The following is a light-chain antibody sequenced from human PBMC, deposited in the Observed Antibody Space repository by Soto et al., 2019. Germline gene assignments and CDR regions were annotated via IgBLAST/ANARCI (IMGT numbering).Light chain of an antibody. V-gene: IGLV2-14*03. J-gene: IGLJ1*01. CDR3: CSYRNPSSYV. CDR2: DVS. Sequence: QSVLTQPASVSGSPGQSITISCTGTSSDVGGYNYVSWYRQYPGKAPKVIIYDVSNRPSGVSNRFSGSKSGETASLTISGLQAEDEADYYCCSYRNPSSYVFGTGTKLTVL. CDR1: SSDVGGYNY.